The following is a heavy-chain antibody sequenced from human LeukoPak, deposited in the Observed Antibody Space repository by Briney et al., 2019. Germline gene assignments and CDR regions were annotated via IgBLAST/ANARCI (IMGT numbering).Heavy chain of an antibody. CDR2: MSSGSRYI. CDR3: ARDRPTGASRVFVVQ. D-gene: IGHD2-15*01. CDR1: RFTFSTYA. V-gene: IGHV3-21*06. J-gene: IGHJ4*02. Sequence: GGSLRLSCTPSRFTFSTYAMTWVRQAPGKGLEWISSMSSGSRYIYYADSVRGRFTISRDNTKNSLYLLMNNLRAEDTAIYYCARDRPTGASRVFVVQWGQGTPVTVSS.